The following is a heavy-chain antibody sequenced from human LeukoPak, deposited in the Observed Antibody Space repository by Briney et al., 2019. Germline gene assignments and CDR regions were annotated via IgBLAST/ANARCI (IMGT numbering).Heavy chain of an antibody. CDR2: ISYDGSNK. J-gene: IGHJ4*02. V-gene: IGHV3-30*04. Sequence: GGSLRLSCAASGFTFSSYAMHWVRQAPGKGLEWVAVISYDGSNKYYADSVKGRFTISRDNSKNTLYLQMNSLRAEDTAVYYCAKDPYGGDCSYFDYWGQGTLVTVSS. D-gene: IGHD2-21*02. CDR1: GFTFSSYA. CDR3: AKDPYGGDCSYFDY.